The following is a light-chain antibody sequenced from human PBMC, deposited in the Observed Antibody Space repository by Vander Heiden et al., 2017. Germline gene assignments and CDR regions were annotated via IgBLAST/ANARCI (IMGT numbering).Light chain of an antibody. CDR1: QSIRNY. Sequence: TQSPSSLSASVGDRVTMTCRAGQSIRNYLNWYQQKPGKAPKLLIYAASNLQSGVPSRFSGNGYGTDFTLTITSLQPEDFATYFCQQSVNTPWMFAQGTRVEIK. CDR2: AAS. J-gene: IGKJ1*01. CDR3: QQSVNTPWM. V-gene: IGKV1-39*01.